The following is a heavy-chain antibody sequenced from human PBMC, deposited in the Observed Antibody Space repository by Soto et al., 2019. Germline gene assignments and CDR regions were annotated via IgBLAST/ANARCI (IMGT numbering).Heavy chain of an antibody. D-gene: IGHD1-26*01. CDR2: ISATGETT. CDR3: VSQLQGSSRKYYFHF. J-gene: IGHJ4*02. CDR1: GFNFSDFY. Sequence: QVQLVESGGALVKPGGSLRLSCAASGFNFSDFYISWIRQAPGKGLEWVSFISATGETTYYAESVKGRFTISRDNAQKSLGLQMNSLRDEDTAMYSCVSQLQGSSRKYYFHFWGQGTLVTVSS. V-gene: IGHV3-11*01.